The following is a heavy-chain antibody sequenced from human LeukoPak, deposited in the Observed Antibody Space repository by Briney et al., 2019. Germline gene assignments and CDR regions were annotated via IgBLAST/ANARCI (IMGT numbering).Heavy chain of an antibody. CDR1: GYTFRRYG. V-gene: IGHV1-18*01. J-gene: IGHJ4*02. CDR2: ISAYNGNR. Sequence: GASVKVSCKHSGYTFRRYGLCSVRQVPGQGLEWMGWISAYNGNRNYAQNLQGRVTMTTDTSTSTAYMELRTLRSDDTAVYYCARDESRGPYYFDNWGQGTLVTVSS. CDR3: ARDESRGPYYFDN.